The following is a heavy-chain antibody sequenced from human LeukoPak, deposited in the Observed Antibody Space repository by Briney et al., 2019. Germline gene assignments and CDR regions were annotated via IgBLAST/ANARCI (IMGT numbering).Heavy chain of an antibody. V-gene: IGHV4-59*01. Sequence: SETLSLTCTVSGGSISSYYWGWIRQPPGKGLEWIGYIYYSGSTNYNPSLKSRVTISVDTSKNQFSLKLSSVTAADTAVYYCARGGLRYFDWLLPERGDNWFDHWGQGTLVTVSS. CDR1: GGSISSYY. CDR3: ARGGLRYFDWLLPERGDNWFDH. CDR2: IYYSGST. J-gene: IGHJ5*02. D-gene: IGHD3-9*01.